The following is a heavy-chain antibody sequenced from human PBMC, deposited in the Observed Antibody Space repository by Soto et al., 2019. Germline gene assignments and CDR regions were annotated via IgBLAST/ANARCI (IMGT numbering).Heavy chain of an antibody. CDR1: GGTFSSYA. CDR2: IIPIFGTA. J-gene: IGHJ6*02. D-gene: IGHD3-3*01. V-gene: IGHV1-69*13. CDR3: ARVLGFLEYGMDV. Sequence: AASVKVSCKASGGTFSSYAISWVRQAPGQGLEWMGGIIPIFGTANYAQKFQGRVTITADESTSTAYMELSSLRSEDTAVYYCARVLGFLEYGMDVWGQGTTVTVSS.